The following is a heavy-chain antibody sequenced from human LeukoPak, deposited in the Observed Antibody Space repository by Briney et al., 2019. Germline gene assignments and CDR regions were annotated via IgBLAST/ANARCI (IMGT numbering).Heavy chain of an antibody. CDR2: INHSGST. Sequence: SETLSLTCAVYGGSFSGYYWSWIRQPPGKGLEWIGEINHSGSTNYNPSLKSRVTISVDTSKNQFSLKLSSVTAADTTVYYCARDKQDYSSGWANDAFDIWGQGTMVTVSS. D-gene: IGHD6-19*01. V-gene: IGHV4-34*01. CDR3: ARDKQDYSSGWANDAFDI. J-gene: IGHJ3*02. CDR1: GGSFSGYY.